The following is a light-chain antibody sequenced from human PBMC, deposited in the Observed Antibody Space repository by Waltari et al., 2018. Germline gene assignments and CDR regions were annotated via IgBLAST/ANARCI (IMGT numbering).Light chain of an antibody. V-gene: IGKV3-15*01. Sequence: EIVMTQSPATLSVSPGERATLSCRASQSISSNLAWYQQKPGQAPRLLMYGASTRATGIPARFSGSGSETEFTLTINSMQSEDFAVYYCQQYNIWPPWTFGQGTKVEIK. CDR3: QQYNIWPPWT. CDR1: QSISSN. CDR2: GAS. J-gene: IGKJ1*01.